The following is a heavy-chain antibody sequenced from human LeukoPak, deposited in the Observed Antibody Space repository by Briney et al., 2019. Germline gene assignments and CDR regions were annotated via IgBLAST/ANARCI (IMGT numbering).Heavy chain of an antibody. J-gene: IGHJ5*02. D-gene: IGHD3-3*01. Sequence: PGGSLRLSCAASGFTFSSYWMSWVRQAPGKGLEWVANIKQDGSEKYYVDSVKGRFTISRDNAKNSLYLQMNSLRAEDTAVYYCARDLSDYFYDFWSGYYRSNWFDPWGQGTLVTVSS. CDR1: GFTFSSYW. V-gene: IGHV3-7*01. CDR2: IKQDGSEK. CDR3: ARDLSDYFYDFWSGYYRSNWFDP.